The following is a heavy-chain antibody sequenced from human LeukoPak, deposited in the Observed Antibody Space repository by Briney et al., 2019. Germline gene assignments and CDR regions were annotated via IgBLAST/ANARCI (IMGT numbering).Heavy chain of an antibody. D-gene: IGHD3-16*02. CDR2: IYTSGRT. CDR3: ARARVIPASFDD. CDR1: GGSNTFGSFY. V-gene: IGHV4-61*02. J-gene: IGHJ4*02. Sequence: SQTLSLTCTVSGGSNTFGSFYWTWIRQPAGKGLEWIGRIYTSGRTFYNPSLKSRVTISMDTSMNQFSLRLNSVTAADTAVYYCARARVIPASFDDWGQGALVTASS.